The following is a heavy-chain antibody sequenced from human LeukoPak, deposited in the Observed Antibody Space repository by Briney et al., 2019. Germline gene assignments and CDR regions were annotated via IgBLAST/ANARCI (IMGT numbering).Heavy chain of an antibody. CDR2: IYHSGSA. D-gene: IGHD2-2*01. V-gene: IGHV4-4*02. J-gene: IGHJ4*02. CDR1: GGSISSSNW. CDR3: ARMGYCSSTSCHDY. Sequence: SETLSLTCAVSGGSISSSNWWSWVRQPPGKGLEWIGEIYHSGSANYNPSLKSRVTISVDKSKNRFSLKLSSVTAADTAVYYCARMGYCSSTSCHDYWGQGTLVTVSS.